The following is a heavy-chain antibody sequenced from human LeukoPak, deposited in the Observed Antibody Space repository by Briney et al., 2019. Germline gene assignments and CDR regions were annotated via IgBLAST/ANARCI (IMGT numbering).Heavy chain of an antibody. D-gene: IGHD3-3*01. Sequence: GGSLRLSCAASGFTFSSYSMNWVRQAPGKGLEWVSSISSSSSYIYYADSVKGRFTISRDNAKNSLYLQMNSLRAEDTAVYYCVSGTVTIFGVVIIQRFDYWGQGTLVTVSS. CDR2: ISSSSSYI. CDR3: VSGTVTIFGVVIIQRFDY. CDR1: GFTFSSYS. J-gene: IGHJ4*02. V-gene: IGHV3-21*01.